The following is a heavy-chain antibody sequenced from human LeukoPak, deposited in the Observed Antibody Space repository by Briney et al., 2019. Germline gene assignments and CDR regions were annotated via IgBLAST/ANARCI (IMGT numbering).Heavy chain of an antibody. CDR3: ARDPTTVVTLPYYFDF. CDR1: GGSFFGSH. Sequence: PSETLSLTCAVSGGSFFGSHWNWIRQSPEKGLEWIVEINHSGRTNYNPSLKSRVTISVDTSKSQFFLKLTSVTAADTAVYYCARDPTTVVTLPYYFDFWGQGTLVTASA. V-gene: IGHV4-34*01. CDR2: INHSGRT. J-gene: IGHJ4*02. D-gene: IGHD4-23*01.